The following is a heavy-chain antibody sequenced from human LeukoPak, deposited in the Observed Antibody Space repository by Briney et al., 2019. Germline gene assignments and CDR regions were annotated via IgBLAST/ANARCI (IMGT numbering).Heavy chain of an antibody. CDR1: DYSISSGFY. CDR3: ARLAVPAAYTDWFDP. CDR2: IHHSGTT. Sequence: TSETLSLTCTVSDYSISSGFYWGWIRQPPGKGLEWLGSIHHSGTTHYNPSLMSRVTISVDTSKNHISLKVTSVTAADTAVYYCARLAVPAAYTDWFDPWGQGTLVTVSS. V-gene: IGHV4-38-2*02. D-gene: IGHD2-2*01. J-gene: IGHJ5*02.